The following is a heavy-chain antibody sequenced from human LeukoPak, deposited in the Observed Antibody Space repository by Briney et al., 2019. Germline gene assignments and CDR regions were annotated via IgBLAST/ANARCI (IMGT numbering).Heavy chain of an antibody. Sequence: GGSLRLSCAASGFSFSTSWMHWVRQAPGKGLEWASYISSSSSTIYYADSVKGRFTISRDNAKNSLYLQMNSLRAEDTAVYYCARDSHSSGWYSFYYYYYMDVWGKGTTVTVSS. CDR2: ISSSSSTI. V-gene: IGHV3-48*01. CDR3: ARDSHSSGWYSFYYYYYMDV. J-gene: IGHJ6*03. CDR1: GFSFSTSW. D-gene: IGHD6-19*01.